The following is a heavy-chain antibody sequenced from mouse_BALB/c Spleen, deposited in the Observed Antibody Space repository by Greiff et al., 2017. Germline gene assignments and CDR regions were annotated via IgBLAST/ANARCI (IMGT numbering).Heavy chain of an antibody. D-gene: IGHD2-14*01. Sequence: EVQLQESGPGLVKPSQSLSLTCSVTGYSITSGYYWNWIRQFPGNKLEWMGYISYDGSNNYNPSLKNRISITRDTSKNQFFLKLNSVTTEDTATYYCARDYRYDYWGQGTTLTVSS. CDR3: ARDYRYDY. J-gene: IGHJ2*01. CDR2: ISYDGSN. CDR1: GYSITSGYY. V-gene: IGHV3-6*02.